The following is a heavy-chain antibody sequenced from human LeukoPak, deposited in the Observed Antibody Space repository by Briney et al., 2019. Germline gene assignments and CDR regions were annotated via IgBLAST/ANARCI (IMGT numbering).Heavy chain of an antibody. CDR3: ARETVAGTFDY. V-gene: IGHV3-11*01. CDR1: GFTFSDYY. J-gene: IGHJ4*02. D-gene: IGHD6-19*01. Sequence: GGSLRLSCAASGFTFSDYYTSWIRQAPGKGLEWVSDISPSGDIISYADSVKGRFIISRDYAKESLHLQMNSLRVEDSAVYYCARETVAGTFDYWGREPRSPSPQ. CDR2: ISPSGDII.